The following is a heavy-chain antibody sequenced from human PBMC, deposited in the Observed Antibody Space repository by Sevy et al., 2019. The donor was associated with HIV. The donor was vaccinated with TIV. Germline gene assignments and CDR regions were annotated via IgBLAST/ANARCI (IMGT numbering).Heavy chain of an antibody. Sequence: GGSLRLSCEASGFTFSSYEMNWVRQAPGKGLEWISYISTSGNTKYYADSVKGRCTISRDNFKNTLNLQMHSLRAEDTAVYYCAGGRYDSSGSFDAFDIWGQGTMVTVSS. D-gene: IGHD3-22*01. CDR3: AGGRYDSSGSFDAFDI. CDR1: GFTFSSYE. J-gene: IGHJ3*02. CDR2: ISTSGNTK. V-gene: IGHV3-48*03.